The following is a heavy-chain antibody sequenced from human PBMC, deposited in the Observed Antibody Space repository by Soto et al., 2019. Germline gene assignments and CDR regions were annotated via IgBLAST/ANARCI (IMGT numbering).Heavy chain of an antibody. CDR1: GDTFNSYA. Sequence: ASVKVSCKSSGDTFNSYAISWVRQAPGQGLEWMGGIIPMLGTPSYAQKFQDRVTITADKFTSTAYMELSGLRSEDTAVYYCAKEKSRYDRSGYYRPDYWGQGTLVTVSS. D-gene: IGHD3-22*01. J-gene: IGHJ4*02. CDR2: IIPMLGTP. V-gene: IGHV1-69*10. CDR3: AKEKSRYDRSGYYRPDY.